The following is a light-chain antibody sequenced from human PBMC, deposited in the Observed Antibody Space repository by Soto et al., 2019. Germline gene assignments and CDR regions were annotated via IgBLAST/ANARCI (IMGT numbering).Light chain of an antibody. Sequence: EIVLTQSRATLSLSPGERATLSCRASQSVSSYLAWYQQKPGQAPRLLIYDASNRATGIPARFSGSGSGTDFTLTISSLEPEGFAVYYCQQRSNWPSWTFGQGTKVEIK. CDR1: QSVSSY. CDR3: QQRSNWPSWT. CDR2: DAS. J-gene: IGKJ1*01. V-gene: IGKV3-11*01.